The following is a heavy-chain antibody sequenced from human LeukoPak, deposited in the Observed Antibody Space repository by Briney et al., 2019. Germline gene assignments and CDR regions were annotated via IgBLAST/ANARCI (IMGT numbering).Heavy chain of an antibody. V-gene: IGHV4-59*08. CDR2: IHYTGST. CDR3: ARAPRVGAAAYFDA. Sequence: SETLSLTCTVSSGSINSYYWSWIRQPPGKGLEWIGYIHYTGSTNYNPSLKSRITISTDTSKNQFSLRLNSVTAADTAVYYCARAPRVGAAAYFDAWGQGTLVTVSS. D-gene: IGHD6-25*01. CDR1: SGSINSYY. J-gene: IGHJ4*02.